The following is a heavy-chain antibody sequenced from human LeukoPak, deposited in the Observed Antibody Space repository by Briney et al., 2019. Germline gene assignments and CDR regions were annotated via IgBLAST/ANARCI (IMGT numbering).Heavy chain of an antibody. D-gene: IGHD3-16*01. Sequence: ASVKVSCKASGFTFTSSAMQWVRQARGQRLEWIGRIVVGSGNTNYAQKFQERVTITRDRSTSTAYMELSSLRSEDTAVYYCAASPGDGYFDYWGQGTLVTVSS. CDR3: AASPGDGYFDY. V-gene: IGHV1-58*02. CDR2: IVVGSGNT. CDR1: GFTFTSSA. J-gene: IGHJ4*02.